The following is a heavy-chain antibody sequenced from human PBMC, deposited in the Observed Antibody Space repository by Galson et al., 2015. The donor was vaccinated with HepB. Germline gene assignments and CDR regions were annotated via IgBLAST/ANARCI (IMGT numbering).Heavy chain of an antibody. CDR3: ARDLVRAGDRTVDY. CDR1: GGTFSSYT. Sequence: SVKVSCKASGGTFSSYTISWVRQAPGQGLEWMGRIIPILGIANYAQKFQGRVTITADKSTSTAYMELSSLRSEDTAVYYCARDLVRAGDRTVDYWGQGTLVTVSS. D-gene: IGHD1-14*01. V-gene: IGHV1-69*04. CDR2: IIPILGIA. J-gene: IGHJ4*02.